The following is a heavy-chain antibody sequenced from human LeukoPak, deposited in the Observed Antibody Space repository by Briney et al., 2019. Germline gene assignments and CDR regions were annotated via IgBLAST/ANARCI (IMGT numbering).Heavy chain of an antibody. CDR1: GGSISSTNW. CDR2: IYRSGTT. CDR3: ARASCSSTSCFSDYYYYYMDV. V-gene: IGHV4-4*02. J-gene: IGHJ6*03. D-gene: IGHD2-2*01. Sequence: SETLSLTCAVSGGSISSTNWWSWVRQPPGKGLEWIGEIYRSGTTNYKPSLKSRVTISVDTSKNQFSLKLSSVTAADTAVYYCARASCSSTSCFSDYYYYYMDVWGKGTTVTISS.